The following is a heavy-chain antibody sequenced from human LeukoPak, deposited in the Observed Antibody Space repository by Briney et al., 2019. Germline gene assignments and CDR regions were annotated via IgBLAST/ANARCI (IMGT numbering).Heavy chain of an antibody. D-gene: IGHD1-14*01. CDR1: GFTFSTYV. CDR3: ARSGIKATNTLGVGFDI. CDR2: ISGSGGST. Sequence: GGSLRLSCAASGFTFSTYVMTWVRQAPGKGLEWGSSISGSGGSTYYADSVKGRFTISRDNSKNTLYLQMNSLRVADTAVYYCARSGIKATNTLGVGFDIWGQGTVVTVSS. V-gene: IGHV3-23*01. J-gene: IGHJ3*02.